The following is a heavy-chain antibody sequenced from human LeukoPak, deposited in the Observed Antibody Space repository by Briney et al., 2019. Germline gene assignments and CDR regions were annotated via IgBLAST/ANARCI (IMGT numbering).Heavy chain of an antibody. Sequence: KASETLSLTCTVSGGSISNYYWSWIPQPAGKGLEWIGRIYPSGSTNDNPALKSRVTMSVDTSKNQFPLKLSSVSAADTAVYYCAREEITAAGRSLDYWGQGTLVTVSS. CDR3: AREEITAAGRSLDY. CDR2: IYPSGST. CDR1: GGSISNYY. D-gene: IGHD6-13*01. J-gene: IGHJ4*02. V-gene: IGHV4-4*07.